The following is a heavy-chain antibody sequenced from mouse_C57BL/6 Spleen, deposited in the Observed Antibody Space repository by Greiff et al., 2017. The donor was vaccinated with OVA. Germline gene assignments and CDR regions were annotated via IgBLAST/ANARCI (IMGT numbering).Heavy chain of an antibody. J-gene: IGHJ2*01. CDR1: GYTFTDYE. CDR2: IDPETGGT. CDR3: DYDARS. Sequence: QVQLKQSGAELVRPGASVTLSCKASGYTFTDYEMHWVKQTPVHGLEWIRAIDPETGGTAYNPKFKGKAILTADKSSSTAYMELRSLTSEDSAVYYCDYDARSWGQGTTLTVSS. V-gene: IGHV1-15*01. D-gene: IGHD2-4*01.